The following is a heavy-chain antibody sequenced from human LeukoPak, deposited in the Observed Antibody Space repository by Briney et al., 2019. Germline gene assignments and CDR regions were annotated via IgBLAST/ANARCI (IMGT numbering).Heavy chain of an antibody. Sequence: GGSLRLSCAASGFSFSTYWMNWVRQAPGEGLEWVASINQDGGEKYYVDSVKGRFTISRDNAKNSLYLQMNSLGAEDTAVYYCARTREYWGQGTLVTVSS. CDR3: ARTREY. J-gene: IGHJ4*02. CDR2: INQDGGEK. D-gene: IGHD5-24*01. V-gene: IGHV3-7*05. CDR1: GFSFSTYW.